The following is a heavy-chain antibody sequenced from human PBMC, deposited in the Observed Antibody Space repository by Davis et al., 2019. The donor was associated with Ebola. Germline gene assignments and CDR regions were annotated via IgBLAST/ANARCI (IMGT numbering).Heavy chain of an antibody. CDR2: IIPVFRTA. D-gene: IGHD3-10*01. CDR1: GDTLTSYA. CDR3: ARAHLWFGELTNWYFDL. J-gene: IGHJ2*01. V-gene: IGHV1-69*13. Sequence: SVTVSCKAVGDTLTSYAMTWVRQAPGQGLVWMGGIIPVFRTANYAQKFQGRVTITADESTRTAYMELNGLRSEDTAVYYCARAHLWFGELTNWYFDLWGRGTLVTVSS.